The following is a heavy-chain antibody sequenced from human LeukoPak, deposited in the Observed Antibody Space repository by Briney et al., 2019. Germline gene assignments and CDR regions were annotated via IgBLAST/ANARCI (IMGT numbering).Heavy chain of an antibody. CDR3: ARDAYGYIVGALPGY. CDR2: ISYDGSNK. J-gene: IGHJ4*02. Sequence: GGSLRLSCAASGFTFSSYAMHWVRQAPGKGLEWVAVISYDGSNKYYADSVKGRFTISRDNSKNTLYLQMNSLRAEDTAVYYCARDAYGYIVGALPGYWGQGTLVTVSS. CDR1: GFTFSSYA. V-gene: IGHV3-30*01. D-gene: IGHD1-26*01.